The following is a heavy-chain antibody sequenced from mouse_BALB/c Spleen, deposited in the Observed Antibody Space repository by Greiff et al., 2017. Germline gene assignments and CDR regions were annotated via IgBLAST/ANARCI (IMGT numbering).Heavy chain of an antibody. CDR2: ISYSGST. V-gene: IGHV3-2*02. CDR1: GYSITSDYA. Sequence: EVQLKESGPGLVKPSQSLSLTCTVTGYSITSDYAWNWIRQFPGNKLEWMGYISYSGSTSYNPSLKSRISITRDTSKNQFFLQLNSVTTEDTATYYCARWDYYYGSYYAMDYWGQGTSVTVSS. J-gene: IGHJ4*01. D-gene: IGHD1-1*01. CDR3: ARWDYYYGSYYAMDY.